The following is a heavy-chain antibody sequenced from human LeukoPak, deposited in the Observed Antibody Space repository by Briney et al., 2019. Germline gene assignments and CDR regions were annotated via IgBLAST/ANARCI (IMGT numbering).Heavy chain of an antibody. Sequence: GGSLRLSCAASDFTFSDYAMSWVRHAPGKGLEWVSGISGSGGSPFYSDSVKGRFIISRDNSQNTVYLQMNSLRAEDTALYYCAKGKTHYYGPGDSWGRGTLVTVSS. CDR1: DFTFSDYA. V-gene: IGHV3-23*01. CDR3: AKGKTHYYGPGDS. J-gene: IGHJ4*02. CDR2: ISGSGGSP. D-gene: IGHD3-10*01.